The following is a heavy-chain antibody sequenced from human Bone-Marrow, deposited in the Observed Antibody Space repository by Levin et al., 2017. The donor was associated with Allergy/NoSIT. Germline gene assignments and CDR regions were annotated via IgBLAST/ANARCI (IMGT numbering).Heavy chain of an antibody. D-gene: IGHD3-9*01. CDR2: IFPSGST. CDR3: ARATGYHSEYIQH. Sequence: KPSETLSLTCAVSGASISSAGYSWSWVRQPPGKGLEWIGYIFPSGSTYYTPSLRSRLTLSLDRSKNQFSLNLTSVAAADTAVYYCARATGYHSEYIQHWGQGTLVSVSS. J-gene: IGHJ1*01. V-gene: IGHV4-30-2*01. CDR1: GASISSAGYS.